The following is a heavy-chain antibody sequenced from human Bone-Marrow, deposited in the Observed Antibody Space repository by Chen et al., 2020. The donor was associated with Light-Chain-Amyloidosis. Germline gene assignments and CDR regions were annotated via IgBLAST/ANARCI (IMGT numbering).Heavy chain of an antibody. J-gene: IGHJ4*02. CDR3: ARRRYAYHFDY. Sequence: EVQLEQSGPEVKKPGESLKISCKGSGYTFPNYWIGWVRQMPGKGLEWMGVIYPDVSASVYSPSFEGQVTISADKSITTAFLQWRGLKASDTAMYYCARRRYAYHFDYWGQGTLVTVSS. CDR1: GYTFPNYW. D-gene: IGHD3-16*01. V-gene: IGHV5-51*01. CDR2: IYPDVSAS.